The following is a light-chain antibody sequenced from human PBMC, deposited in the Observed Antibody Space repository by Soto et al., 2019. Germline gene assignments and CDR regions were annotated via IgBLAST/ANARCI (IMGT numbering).Light chain of an antibody. Sequence: QSALTQTASVSGCPGQSITISCTGTSSDVGGYNYVSWYQQYPGKAPKLMIYDVSNRPSGVSNRFSGSKSGNTASLTISGLQAEDEADYYCSSYTSSSTYVFGTGTKVTVL. J-gene: IGLJ1*01. V-gene: IGLV2-14*01. CDR1: SSDVGGYNY. CDR2: DVS. CDR3: SSYTSSSTYV.